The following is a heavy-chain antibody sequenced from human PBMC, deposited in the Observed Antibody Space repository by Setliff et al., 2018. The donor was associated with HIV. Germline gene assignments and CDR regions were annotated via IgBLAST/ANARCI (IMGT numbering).Heavy chain of an antibody. J-gene: IGHJ6*03. D-gene: IGHD3-3*01. CDR2: IYYTGHT. CDR1: GGSITTNNYY. Sequence: SETLSLTCTVTGGSITTNNYYWGWIRQPPGKGLEWIGTIYYTGHTFYDPSLKSQVTTSVDTSKNQFSLNLSPVTAADTAVYYCARGTAYYNFWSGYSQDYYYYMAVWGKGTTVTVSS. CDR3: ARGTAYYNFWSGYSQDYYYYMAV. V-gene: IGHV4-39*01.